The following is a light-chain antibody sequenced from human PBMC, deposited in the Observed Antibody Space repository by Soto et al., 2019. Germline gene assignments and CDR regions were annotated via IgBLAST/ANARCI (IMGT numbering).Light chain of an antibody. CDR2: GAS. J-gene: IGKJ4*01. CDR1: QSVSSSF. Sequence: EIVLTQSPGTLSLSPGERATLSCRASQSVSSSFLAWYQQKPGQAPRLLIYGASSRATGIPDRFSGSGSGTDFTLTISILESEDVAVYYLQQYDSTPLTFGGGTKGDIK. V-gene: IGKV3-20*01. CDR3: QQYDSTPLT.